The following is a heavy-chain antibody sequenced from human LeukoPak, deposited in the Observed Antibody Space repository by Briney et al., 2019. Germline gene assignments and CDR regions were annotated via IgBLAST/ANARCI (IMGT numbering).Heavy chain of an antibody. Sequence: SETLSLTCTVSGGSISSSSNYWSWIRQPPGKGLEWIGEINHSGSTNYNPSLKSRVTISVDTSKNQFSLKLSSVTAADTAVYYCARQPGGYSYGYYYYYYMDVWGKGTTVTISS. CDR2: INHSGST. CDR1: GGSISSSSNY. V-gene: IGHV4-39*01. CDR3: ARQPGGYSYGYYYYYYMDV. J-gene: IGHJ6*03. D-gene: IGHD5-18*01.